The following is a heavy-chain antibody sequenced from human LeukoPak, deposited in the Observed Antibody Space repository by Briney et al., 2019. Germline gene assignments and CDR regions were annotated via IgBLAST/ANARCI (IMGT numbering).Heavy chain of an antibody. CDR3: AKEIWPTVTPPGRTYFDY. CDR1: GFIFSSYG. V-gene: IGHV3-30*02. J-gene: IGHJ4*02. D-gene: IGHD4-17*01. CDR2: IRYDGSNK. Sequence: GGSLRLSCAASGFIFSSYGMHWVRQAPGKGLEWVAYIRYDGSNKHYADSVKGRFTISRDNSKNTLYLQMNSLRAEDTAVYSCAKEIWPTVTPPGRTYFDYWGQGALVTVSS.